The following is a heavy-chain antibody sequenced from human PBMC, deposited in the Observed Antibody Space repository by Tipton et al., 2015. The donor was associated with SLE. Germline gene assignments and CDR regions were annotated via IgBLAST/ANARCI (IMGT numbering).Heavy chain of an antibody. V-gene: IGHV1-18*01. J-gene: IGHJ4*01. Sequence: QVQLMQSGGEMKKPGASVKVSCKASGYTFRNYGISWVRQAPGQGVEWMGWISPYNGNTKYGQKFQGRVTMTTDTATNTAYMELRSLTSDDTAIYYCARMFGGSGTPGLDYWGQGTLVPVSS. CDR2: ISPYNGNT. CDR1: GYTFRNYG. D-gene: IGHD3-16*01. CDR3: ARMFGGSGTPGLDY.